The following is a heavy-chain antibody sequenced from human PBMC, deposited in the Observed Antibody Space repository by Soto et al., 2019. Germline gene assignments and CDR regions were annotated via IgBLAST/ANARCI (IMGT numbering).Heavy chain of an antibody. CDR3: ARVGGVAARTFDY. J-gene: IGHJ4*02. D-gene: IGHD3-16*01. V-gene: IGHV4-59*01. CDR2: LYYSDNT. CDR1: GGSISPFY. Sequence: SETLSLTCTVSGGSISPFYWSWVRQPPGMGLEWIGYLYYSDNTNYNPSLKSRVTISVDASKNQVSLRLTSVTAADTAVYYCARVGGVAARTFDYWGKGTVVTVSS.